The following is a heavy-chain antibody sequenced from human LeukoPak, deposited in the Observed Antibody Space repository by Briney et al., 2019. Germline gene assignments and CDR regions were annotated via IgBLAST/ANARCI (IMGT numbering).Heavy chain of an antibody. V-gene: IGHV3-9*01. CDR3: AKDRDYGDLGVGFDF. CDR2: ISWNSDTI. CDR1: GFTFDEYA. D-gene: IGHD4-17*01. J-gene: IGHJ4*02. Sequence: SLSLSCATSGFTFDEYAMHWVRQAPGKGLVWVPGISWNSDTIAYAGSVKGRFTISRDNAKNSLYLQMNSLRAEDTALYYCAKDRDYGDLGVGFDFWGQGTLVTVSS.